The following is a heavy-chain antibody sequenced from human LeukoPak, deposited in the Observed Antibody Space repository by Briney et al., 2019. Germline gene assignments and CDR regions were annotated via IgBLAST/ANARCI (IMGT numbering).Heavy chain of an antibody. CDR1: GGSVSGGNYF. Sequence: PSETLSLTCTVSGGSVSGGNYFWTWIRQPPGKGLEWIGYMYYSGSTYYNPSLKSRVIISVDPSKNQFTLKLTSVSAADTAMYYCAGATDAIFDRVDSWGQGTLVTVSS. J-gene: IGHJ5*01. CDR3: AGATDAIFDRVDS. CDR2: MYYSGST. V-gene: IGHV4-30-4*01. D-gene: IGHD3-9*01.